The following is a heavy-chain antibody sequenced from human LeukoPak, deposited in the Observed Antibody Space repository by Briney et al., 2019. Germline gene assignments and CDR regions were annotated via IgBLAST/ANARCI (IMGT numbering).Heavy chain of an antibody. J-gene: IGHJ5*02. D-gene: IGHD5-18*01. CDR2: INAGNGNT. CDR3: ARDAGRSAAMVTFWFDP. V-gene: IGHV1-3*01. CDR1: GYTFTSYA. Sequence: ASVKVSCKASGYTFTSYAMHWVRQAPGQRLEWMGWINAGNGNTKYSQKFQGRVTITRDTSASTAYMELSSLRSEDTAVYYCARDAGRSAAMVTFWFDPWGQGTLVTVSS.